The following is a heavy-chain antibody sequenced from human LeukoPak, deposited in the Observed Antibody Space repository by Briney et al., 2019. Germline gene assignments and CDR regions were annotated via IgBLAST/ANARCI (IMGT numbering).Heavy chain of an antibody. D-gene: IGHD6-13*01. CDR2: IYSSGGT. CDR3: ARVGIAATPGGFDY. CDR1: GGSISSYY. J-gene: IGHJ4*02. Sequence: SETLSLTCTAAGGSISSYYWSWFRQPAAKGLEWSGRIYSSGGTNYNPYLKSRVTMSVDTSKNQFSLKLSSVTAADTAVYYCARVGIAATPGGFDYWGQGTLVTVSS. V-gene: IGHV4-4*07.